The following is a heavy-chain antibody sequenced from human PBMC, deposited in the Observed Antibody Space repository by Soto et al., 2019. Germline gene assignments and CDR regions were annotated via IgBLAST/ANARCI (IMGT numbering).Heavy chain of an antibody. CDR1: GFTFINYA. J-gene: IGHJ2*01. CDR2: ISGGGDRT. D-gene: IGHD2-2*01. CDR3: ARKVLGSTSRPHWWYFDL. Sequence: VQLLESGGGLVQPGGSLRLSCVGSGFTFINYAMNWVRQTPGKGLEWVSTISGGGDRTFDADTVKGRFTISRDNSMNTVNLQMNSLRADDTAVYYCARKVLGSTSRPHWWYFDLWGRGTLVTVSS. V-gene: IGHV3-23*01.